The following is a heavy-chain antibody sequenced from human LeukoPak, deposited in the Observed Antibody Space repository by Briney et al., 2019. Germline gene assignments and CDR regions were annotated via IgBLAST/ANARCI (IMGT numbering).Heavy chain of an antibody. CDR3: ARDRPPSWSTDY. D-gene: IGHD2-15*01. J-gene: IGHJ4*02. V-gene: IGHV1-2*06. CDR2: INPNSGGT. CDR1: GYTFTAYY. Sequence: ASEKVSCKASGYTFTAYYMHWVRQAPGQGLEWMGRINPNSGGTNYAQKFQGRVTMTRDTSISTAYMELSRLRSDDTAVYYCARDRPPSWSTDYWGQGTLVTVSS.